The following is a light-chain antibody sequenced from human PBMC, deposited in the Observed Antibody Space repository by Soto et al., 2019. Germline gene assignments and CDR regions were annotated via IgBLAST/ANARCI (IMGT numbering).Light chain of an antibody. V-gene: IGKV3-20*01. CDR3: QHYGSSWT. CDR2: GAS. J-gene: IGKJ1*01. Sequence: EIVMTQSPATLSVSPVERVTLSCRARQSVGSYLAWYQQKPGQAPRLLIYGASSRATGIPDRFSGSGFGTDFTLTISSLEPEDFAVYYCQHYGSSWTFGQGTKVDIK. CDR1: QSVGSY.